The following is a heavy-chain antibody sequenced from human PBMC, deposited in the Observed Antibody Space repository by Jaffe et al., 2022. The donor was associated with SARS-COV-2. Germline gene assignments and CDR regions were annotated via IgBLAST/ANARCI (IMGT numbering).Heavy chain of an antibody. V-gene: IGHV3-23*01. J-gene: IGHJ6*02. D-gene: IGHD3-10*01. CDR2: ITDSGGNT. CDR1: GFTFSNYA. CDR3: AKARWSMDV. Sequence: EVQLLESGGGLVQPGGSLRLSCAASGFTFSNYAMSWVRQAPGKGLEWVSAITDSGGNTFYADSVKGRFTISRDNPKNTLYLQMNSLRAEDTAVYYCAKARWSMDVWGQGTTVTVSS.